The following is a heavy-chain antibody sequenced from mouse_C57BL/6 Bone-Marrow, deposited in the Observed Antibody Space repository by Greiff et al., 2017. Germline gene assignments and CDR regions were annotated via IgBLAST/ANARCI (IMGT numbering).Heavy chain of an antibody. D-gene: IGHD2-4*01. J-gene: IGHJ2*01. CDR2: ISSGGSYT. CDR3: ASGGYDYFFDY. Sequence: EVQLVESGGDLVKPGGSLKLSCAASGFTFSSYGMSWVRQTPDKRLEWVATISSGGSYTYYPDSVKGRFTISRDNAKNTLYLQMRSLKSEDTAMYYCASGGYDYFFDYWGQGTTLTVSS. V-gene: IGHV5-6*01. CDR1: GFTFSSYG.